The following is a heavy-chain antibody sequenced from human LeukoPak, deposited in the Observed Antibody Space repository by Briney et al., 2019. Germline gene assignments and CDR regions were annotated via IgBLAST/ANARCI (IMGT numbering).Heavy chain of an antibody. CDR3: ARGRITAAGYYYYYGMDV. J-gene: IGHJ6*02. CDR2: IRYDGSNK. CDR1: GFTFSSYG. V-gene: IGHV3-30*02. Sequence: QPGGSLRLSCAASGFTFSSYGMHWVRQAPGKGLEWVAFIRYDGSNKYYADSVKGRFTISRDNSKNTLYLQMNSLRAEDTAVYYCARGRITAAGYYYYYGMDVGGQGTTVTVSS. D-gene: IGHD6-13*01.